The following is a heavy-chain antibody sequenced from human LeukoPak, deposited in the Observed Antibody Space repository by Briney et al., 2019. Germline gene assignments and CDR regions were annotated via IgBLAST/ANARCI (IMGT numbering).Heavy chain of an antibody. V-gene: IGHV1-2*02. CDR2: INPNSGGT. CDR3: ARGGYDSSGYYYLFDY. Sequence: ASVKVSCKASGYTFTGYYIHWVRQAPGQGLEWMGWINPNSGGTNYAQKFQGRVTMTRDTSISTAYMELSRLRSDDTAVYYCARGGYDSSGYYYLFDYWGQGTLVTVSS. J-gene: IGHJ4*02. CDR1: GYTFTGYY. D-gene: IGHD3-22*01.